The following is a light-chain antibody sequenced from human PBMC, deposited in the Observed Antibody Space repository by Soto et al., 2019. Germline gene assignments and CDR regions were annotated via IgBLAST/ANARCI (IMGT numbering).Light chain of an antibody. CDR1: SSDVGSYNR. J-gene: IGLJ3*02. Sequence: QSALTQPPSVSGSPGQSVTISCTGTSSDVGSYNRVSWYQQPPGTAPKLMICQVSNRPSGVPDRFSGSKSGNTASLTISGLQAEDEADYYCSSYTSSGTLVFGGGTKVTVL. CDR2: QVS. CDR3: SSYTSSGTLV. V-gene: IGLV2-18*02.